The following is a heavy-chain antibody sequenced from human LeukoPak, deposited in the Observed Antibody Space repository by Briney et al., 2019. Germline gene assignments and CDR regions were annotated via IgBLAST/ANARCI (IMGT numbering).Heavy chain of an antibody. CDR3: ARDSGDDAFDI. Sequence: GGSLRLSCAASGFTFSSYAMHWVRQAPGKGLEYVSAISSNGGSTYYANSVKGRFTISRDNSKNTLYLQMGSLSAEDMAVYYYARDSGDDAFDIWGQGTMVTVSS. V-gene: IGHV3-64*01. CDR2: ISSNGGST. CDR1: GFTFSSYA. D-gene: IGHD3-10*01. J-gene: IGHJ3*02.